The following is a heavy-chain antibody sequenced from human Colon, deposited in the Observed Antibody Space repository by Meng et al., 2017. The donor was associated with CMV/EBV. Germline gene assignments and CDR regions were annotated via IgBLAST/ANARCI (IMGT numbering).Heavy chain of an antibody. V-gene: IGHV2-70*16. J-gene: IGHJ4*02. CDR1: GGSISSSSYY. CDR3: ARSLYIVNSPNYFDY. CDR2: IDWDDDK. Sequence: TLSLTCTVSGGSISSSSYYWGWIRQPPGKALEWLARIDWDDDKFYSTSLKTRLTISKDTSKNQVVLTMTNMDPVDTATYYCARSLYIVNSPNYFDYWGQGTLVTVSS. D-gene: IGHD2/OR15-2a*01.